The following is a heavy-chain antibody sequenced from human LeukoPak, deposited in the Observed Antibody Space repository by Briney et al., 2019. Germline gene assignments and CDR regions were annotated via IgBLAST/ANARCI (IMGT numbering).Heavy chain of an antibody. J-gene: IGHJ5*02. V-gene: IGHV3-23*01. CDR3: AKNTGSDSGYWFDP. D-gene: IGHD5-12*01. CDR2: ISAIGGST. CDR1: GFTFTTYA. Sequence: PGGSLRLSCAASGFTFTTYAMSWVRQAPGKGLEWVSAISAIGGSTYYADSVKGRFTISRDNSKNTLYLQMNSLRVEDTAVYYCAKNTGSDSGYWFDPWGQGTLVTVSS.